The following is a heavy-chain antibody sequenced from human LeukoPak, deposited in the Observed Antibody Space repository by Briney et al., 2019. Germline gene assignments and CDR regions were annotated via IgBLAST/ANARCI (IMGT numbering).Heavy chain of an antibody. CDR1: GGSISSSSYY. Sequence: SETLSLTCTVSGGSISSSSYYWGWVRQPPGKGLGWLGSIYYSGSTYYNPSLKSRVTVSVDTSKNQFSLKLSSVTAADTAVYYCARHGSLYYYDSSGYDYWGQGTLVTVSS. CDR2: IYYSGST. V-gene: IGHV4-39*01. D-gene: IGHD3-22*01. CDR3: ARHGSLYYYDSSGYDY. J-gene: IGHJ4*02.